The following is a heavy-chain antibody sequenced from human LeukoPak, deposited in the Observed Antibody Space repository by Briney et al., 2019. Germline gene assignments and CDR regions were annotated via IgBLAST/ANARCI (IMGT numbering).Heavy chain of an antibody. CDR3: ARGGYFWSGYYIG. Sequence: SETLSLTCAVYGGSFGGYYWSWIRQPPGKGLEWIGEINHSGSTNYNPSLKSRVTISVDTSKNQFSLKLSSVTAADTAVYYCARGGYFWSGYYIGWGQGTLVTVSS. CDR2: INHSGST. CDR1: GGSFGGYY. J-gene: IGHJ4*02. D-gene: IGHD3-3*01. V-gene: IGHV4-34*01.